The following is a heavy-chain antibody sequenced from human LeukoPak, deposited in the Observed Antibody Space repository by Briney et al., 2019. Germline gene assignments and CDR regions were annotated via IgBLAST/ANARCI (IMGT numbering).Heavy chain of an antibody. D-gene: IGHD6-6*01. CDR3: ARDPLYSSSSPYFDY. Sequence: GGSLRLSCAASGFTFSSYSVNWVRQAPGKGLEWVSSISSSSSYIYYADSVKGRFTISRDNAKNSLYLQMNSLRAEDTAVYYCARDPLYSSSSPYFDYWGQETLVTVSS. CDR1: GFTFSSYS. J-gene: IGHJ4*02. CDR2: ISSSSSYI. V-gene: IGHV3-21*01.